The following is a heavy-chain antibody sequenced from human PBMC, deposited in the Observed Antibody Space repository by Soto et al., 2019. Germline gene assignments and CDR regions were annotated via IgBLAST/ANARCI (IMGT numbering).Heavy chain of an antibody. CDR1: GFTFSQYA. D-gene: IGHD1-1*01. V-gene: IGHV3-23*01. Sequence: EVQLLESGGGLVKPGGSLRLSCAASGFTFSQYAMTWVRQAPGRGLEWVSSISSNGVTTDYADSVKGRFTIARDNSRNTLSLQMDSLSADDAALYYCAKDKYTDSVRKVWFFDFWGRGTLVTVSS. J-gene: IGHJ2*01. CDR3: AKDKYTDSVRKVWFFDF. CDR2: ISSNGVTT.